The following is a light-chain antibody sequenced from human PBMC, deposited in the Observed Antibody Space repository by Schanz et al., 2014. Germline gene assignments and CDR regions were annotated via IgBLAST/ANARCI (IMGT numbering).Light chain of an antibody. Sequence: QSALTQPASVSGSPGQSITISCTGTSSDVGGYNYVSWYQHHPGKAPKLMIYDVRNRPSGVSNRFSGSKSGNTASLTISGLQAEDEADYYCTSYTGSGTLWVFGGGTKLTVL. J-gene: IGLJ3*02. CDR1: SSDVGGYNY. V-gene: IGLV2-14*03. CDR3: TSYTGSGTLWV. CDR2: DVR.